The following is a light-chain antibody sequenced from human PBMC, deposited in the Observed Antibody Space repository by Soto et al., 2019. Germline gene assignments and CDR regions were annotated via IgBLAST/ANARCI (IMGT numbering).Light chain of an antibody. V-gene: IGKV1-6*01. CDR2: AAS. CDR3: QQDDSYPYT. J-gene: IGKJ2*01. Sequence: AIQMTQSPSSLSASVGDRVTITCRASQDISNDLGWYQQRPGRAPKLLIYAASSLQTGVQTRFSGSGSGTDFTLTIGSLQPEDFATYYCQQDDSYPYTFGQGTKLEI. CDR1: QDISND.